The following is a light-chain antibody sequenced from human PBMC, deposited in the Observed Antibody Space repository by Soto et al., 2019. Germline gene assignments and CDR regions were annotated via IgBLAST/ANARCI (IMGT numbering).Light chain of an antibody. CDR1: QSVNTH. CDR3: QQYGSSPGT. Sequence: EIVLTQSPATLSVSPGERATLSCRASQSVNTHLHWYQQKPGQAPRLLIYGASTRATGIPARFSGSGSGTEFTLTINSLQSEDFAVYYCQQYGSSPGTFGQGTKVEIK. V-gene: IGKV3-15*01. J-gene: IGKJ1*01. CDR2: GAS.